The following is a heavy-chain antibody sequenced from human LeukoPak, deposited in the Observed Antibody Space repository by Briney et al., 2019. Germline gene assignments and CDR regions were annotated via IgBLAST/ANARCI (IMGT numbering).Heavy chain of an antibody. D-gene: IGHD1-26*01. V-gene: IGHV4-39*07. Sequence: PSETLSLTCTVSGGSISSSSYYWGWIRQPPGKGLEWIGSIYYSGSTYYNPSLKSRVTISVDTSKNQFSLKLSSVTAADTAVYYCARGSGSYPSGAYYFDYWGQGTLVTVSS. CDR3: ARGSGSYPSGAYYFDY. CDR1: GGSISSSSYY. J-gene: IGHJ4*02. CDR2: IYYSGST.